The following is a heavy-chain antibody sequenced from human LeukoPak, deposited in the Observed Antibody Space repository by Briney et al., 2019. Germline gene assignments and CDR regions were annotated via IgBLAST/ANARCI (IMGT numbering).Heavy chain of an antibody. CDR2: INPNSGGT. Sequence: ASVKVSCKASGYTFTGYYMHWVRQAPGQGLEWMGWINPNSGGTNYAQKFQGRVTMTRDTSISTAYMELSRLRSDDTAVYYCARPWAGYCSSTSCPNLNWFDPWGQGTLATVSS. CDR1: GYTFTGYY. CDR3: ARPWAGYCSSTSCPNLNWFDP. J-gene: IGHJ5*02. V-gene: IGHV1-2*02. D-gene: IGHD2-2*01.